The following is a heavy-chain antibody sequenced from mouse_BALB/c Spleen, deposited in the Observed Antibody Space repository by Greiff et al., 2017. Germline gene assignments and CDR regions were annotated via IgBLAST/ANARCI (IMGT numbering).Heavy chain of an antibody. Sequence: VQLQQPGAELVKPGASVKLSCKASGYTFTSYWMHWVKQRPGQGLEWIGEINPSNGRTNYNEKFKSKATLTVDKSSSTAYMQLSSLTSEDSAVYYCARNLILRWAMDYWGQGTSVTVSS. CDR3: ARNLILRWAMDY. J-gene: IGHJ4*01. CDR2: INPSNGRT. V-gene: IGHV1S81*02. D-gene: IGHD1-1*01. CDR1: GYTFTSYW.